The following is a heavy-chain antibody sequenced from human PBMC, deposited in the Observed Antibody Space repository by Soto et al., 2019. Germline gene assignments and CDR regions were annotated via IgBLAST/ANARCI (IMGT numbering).Heavy chain of an antibody. D-gene: IGHD5-12*01. J-gene: IGHJ4*02. Sequence: QLQLQESGPGLVKPSETLSLTCTVSGGSISSSSYYWGWIRQPPGKGLEWIGNIYYSGSTYYNPSLKSRVTISVDTSKNQFSLKLSSVTAADTAVYYCARLEYSGYDYDYWGQGTLVTVSS. V-gene: IGHV4-39*01. CDR1: GGSISSSSYY. CDR2: IYYSGST. CDR3: ARLEYSGYDYDY.